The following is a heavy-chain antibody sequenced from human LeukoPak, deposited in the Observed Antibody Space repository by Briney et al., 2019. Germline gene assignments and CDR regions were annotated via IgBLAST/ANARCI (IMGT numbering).Heavy chain of an antibody. D-gene: IGHD3-22*01. Sequence: PGGSLRLSCAASGFTFRSDWMHWVRQAPGKGLVWVSRINTDGSSTNYADSVKGRFTISRDNAKNTLYLQMNSLRAEDTAVYYCAREAGYYYDSSGKHPSDAFDIWGQGTMVTVSS. CDR1: GFTFRSDW. CDR2: INTDGSST. CDR3: AREAGYYYDSSGKHPSDAFDI. V-gene: IGHV3-74*01. J-gene: IGHJ3*02.